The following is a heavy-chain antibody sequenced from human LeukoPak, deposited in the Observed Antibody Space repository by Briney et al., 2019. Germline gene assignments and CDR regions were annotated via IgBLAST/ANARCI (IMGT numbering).Heavy chain of an antibody. CDR2: IYYSGST. D-gene: IGHD2-15*01. J-gene: IGHJ4*02. CDR1: GGSISSYY. CDR3: ASFPLGYCSGGSCYV. Sequence: SETLSLTCTVPGGSISSYYWSWIRQPPGKGLEWIGYIYYSGSTNYNPSLKSRVTISVDTSKNQFSLKLSSVTAADTAVYYCASFPLGYCSGGSCYVWGQGTLVTVSS. V-gene: IGHV4-59*01.